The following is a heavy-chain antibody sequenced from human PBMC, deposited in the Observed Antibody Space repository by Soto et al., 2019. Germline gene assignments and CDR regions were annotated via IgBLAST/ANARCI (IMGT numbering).Heavy chain of an antibody. J-gene: IGHJ4*02. V-gene: IGHV4-38-2*02. Sequence: SETLSLTCAVSGYSISSGYYWGWIRQPPGKGLEWIGSIYHSGSTYCNPSLKSRVTISVDTSKNQFSLKLSSVTAADTAVYYCARDDRDSSSPAFDYWGQGTLVTVSS. D-gene: IGHD6-6*01. CDR3: ARDDRDSSSPAFDY. CDR2: IYHSGST. CDR1: GYSISSGYY.